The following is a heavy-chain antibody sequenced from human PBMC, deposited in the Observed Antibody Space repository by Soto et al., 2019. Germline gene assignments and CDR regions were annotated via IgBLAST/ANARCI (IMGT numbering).Heavy chain of an antibody. V-gene: IGHV1-2*04. D-gene: IGHD1-26*01. CDR1: GYTFTGYY. CDR2: INPNSGGT. Sequence: ASVKVSCKASGYTFTGYYMHWVRQAPGQGLEWMGWINPNSGGTNYAQKFQGWVTMTRDTSISTAYMELSRLRSDDTAVYYCARGLYSGSYYYYYYGMDVWGQGTTVTVSS. J-gene: IGHJ6*02. CDR3: ARGLYSGSYYYYYYGMDV.